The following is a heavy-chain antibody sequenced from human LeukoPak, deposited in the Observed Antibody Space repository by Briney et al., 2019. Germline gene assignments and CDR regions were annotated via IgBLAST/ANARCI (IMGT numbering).Heavy chain of an antibody. CDR1: GGSISSGSYY. CDR3: AREVYCSSTSCYIGGGVDY. Sequence: PSQTLSLTCTVSGGSISSGSYYWSWIRQPAGKGLDWIGRIYTSGSTNYNPSLKSRVTISVDTSKNQFSLKLSSVTAADTAVYYCAREVYCSSTSCYIGGGVDYWGQGTLVTVSS. D-gene: IGHD2-2*02. J-gene: IGHJ4*02. CDR2: IYTSGST. V-gene: IGHV4-61*02.